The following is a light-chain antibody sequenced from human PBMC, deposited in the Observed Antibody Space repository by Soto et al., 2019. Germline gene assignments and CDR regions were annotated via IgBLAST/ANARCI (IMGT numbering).Light chain of an antibody. V-gene: IGLV2-14*01. Sequence: QSVLTQPASVSGSPGQSITISCTGTSSDVGGHNYVSWYQQHPGRAPKLMIYEVSNRPSGVSNHFSGSKSGNTASLTISGLQPEDEADYYCSSYTSSSTYVFGTGTKLTVL. CDR3: SSYTSSSTYV. J-gene: IGLJ1*01. CDR1: SSDVGGHNY. CDR2: EVS.